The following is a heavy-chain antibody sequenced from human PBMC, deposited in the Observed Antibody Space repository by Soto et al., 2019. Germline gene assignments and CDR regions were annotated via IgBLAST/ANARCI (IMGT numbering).Heavy chain of an antibody. J-gene: IGHJ5*02. CDR3: ARSVDP. CDR2: IFYSGTT. Sequence: LXXTCTVAGGSISSGGYYWSWIRQHPGKGLEWIGYIFYSGTTYYNPSLKSRVTISVDTSKNQFSLKLSSVTAADTAVYYCARSVDPWGQGTLVTVSS. V-gene: IGHV4-31*03. CDR1: GGSISSGGYY.